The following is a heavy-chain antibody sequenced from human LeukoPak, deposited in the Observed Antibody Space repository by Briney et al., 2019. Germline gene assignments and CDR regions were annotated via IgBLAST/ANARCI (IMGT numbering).Heavy chain of an antibody. D-gene: IGHD3-10*01. CDR2: IYYSGST. Sequence: SEALSLTCTVSGGSISSYYWSWIRQPPGQGLEWIGYIYYSGSTNYNPSLKSRVTISVDTSKNQFSLKLSSVTAADTAVYYCARESRGTRYYGSGSSFGYWGQGTLVTVSS. CDR3: ARESRGTRYYGSGSSFGY. J-gene: IGHJ4*02. V-gene: IGHV4-59*01. CDR1: GGSISSYY.